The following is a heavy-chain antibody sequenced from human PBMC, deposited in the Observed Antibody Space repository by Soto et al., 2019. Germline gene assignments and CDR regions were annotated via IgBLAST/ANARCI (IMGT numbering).Heavy chain of an antibody. D-gene: IGHD3-10*01. CDR2: IFYRGST. CDR1: GGSISGYS. V-gene: IGHV4-59*08. CDR3: TTQGFGGLHGLVDV. Sequence: SETLSLTCVVSGGSISGYSWSWIRQPPGKGLEWIGYIFYRGSTHYNPSLKSRVSISVDTSKNQFSLKLTSVTAADTAVYYCTTQGFGGLHGLVDVWGQGTTVTVSS. J-gene: IGHJ6*02.